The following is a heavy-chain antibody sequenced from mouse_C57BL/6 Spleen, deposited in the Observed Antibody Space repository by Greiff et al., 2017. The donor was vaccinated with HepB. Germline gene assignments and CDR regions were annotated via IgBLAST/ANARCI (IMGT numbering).Heavy chain of an antibody. V-gene: IGHV1-42*01. J-gene: IGHJ2*01. Sequence: EVQLQQSGPELVKPGASVKISCKASGYSFTGYYMNWVKQSPEKSLEWIGEINPSTGGTTYNQKFKAKATLTVDKSSSTAYMQLKSLTSEDSAVYYYARSGYYYGSGYYFDYWGQGTTLTVSS. CDR2: INPSTGGT. D-gene: IGHD1-1*01. CDR1: GYSFTGYY. CDR3: ARSGYYYGSGYYFDY.